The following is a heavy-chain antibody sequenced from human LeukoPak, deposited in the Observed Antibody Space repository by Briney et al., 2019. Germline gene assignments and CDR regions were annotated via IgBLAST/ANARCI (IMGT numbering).Heavy chain of an antibody. Sequence: PSETLSLTCTVSGGSISSGGYYWSWIRQHPGKGLEWIGYIYYSGSTYYDPSLKSRVTISVDTSKNQFSLKLSSVTAADTAVYYCARKRGSYVFDYWGQGTLVTVSS. CDR3: ARKRGSYVFDY. J-gene: IGHJ4*02. CDR2: IYYSGST. D-gene: IGHD1-26*01. CDR1: GGSISSGGYY. V-gene: IGHV4-31*03.